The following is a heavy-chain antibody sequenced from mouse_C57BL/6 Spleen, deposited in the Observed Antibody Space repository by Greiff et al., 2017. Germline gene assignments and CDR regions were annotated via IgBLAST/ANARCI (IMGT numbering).Heavy chain of an antibody. CDR2: IDPSDSYT. Sequence: QVQLQQPGAELVKPGASVKLSCKASGYTFTSYWMQWVKQRPGQGLEWIGEIDPSDSYTNYNQKFKGKATLTVATSSSTAYMQLSSLTSEDSAVYYCAIYGSSEDYFDYWGQGTTLTVSS. CDR1: GYTFTSYW. V-gene: IGHV1-50*01. CDR3: AIYGSSEDYFDY. D-gene: IGHD1-1*01. J-gene: IGHJ2*01.